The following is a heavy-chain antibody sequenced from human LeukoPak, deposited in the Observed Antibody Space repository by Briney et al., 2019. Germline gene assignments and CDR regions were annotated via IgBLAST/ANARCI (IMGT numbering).Heavy chain of an antibody. J-gene: IGHJ6*02. CDR3: ARDRQQLARYYYGMDV. D-gene: IGHD6-13*01. Sequence: PGGSLRLSCAASGFTSSSYAMHWVRKAPGKGLEWVAVISYDGSNKYYADSVKGRFTISRDNSKNTLYLQMNSLRAEDTAVYYCARDRQQLARYYYGMDVWGQGTTVTVSS. CDR2: ISYDGSNK. CDR1: GFTSSSYA. V-gene: IGHV3-30-3*01.